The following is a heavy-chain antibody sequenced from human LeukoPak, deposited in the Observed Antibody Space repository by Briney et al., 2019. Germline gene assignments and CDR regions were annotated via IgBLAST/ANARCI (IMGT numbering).Heavy chain of an antibody. Sequence: GGSLRLSCAASGFSLRSSEMNWVRQAPGKGPEWVAHINSAGNVEYYTDSVRGRFTMSRDNAKDLLYLQMNSLRDEDTAVYYCARDTVNGPFVISLDLWGQGVLVTVSS. CDR1: GFSLRSSE. CDR3: ARDTVNGPFVISLDL. J-gene: IGHJ5*02. CDR2: INSAGNVE. D-gene: IGHD2-8*01. V-gene: IGHV3-48*03.